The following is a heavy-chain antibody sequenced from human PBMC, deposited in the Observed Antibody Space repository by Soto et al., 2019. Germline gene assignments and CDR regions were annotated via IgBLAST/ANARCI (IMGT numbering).Heavy chain of an antibody. CDR3: ARSITFDWLFFDN. CDR1: GGSISRSNW. J-gene: IGHJ4*02. Sequence: SETLSLTCAVSGGSISRSNWWSWVRQPPGKGLEWIGEIYHSGSTNYHPSLKSRITISVDKSKNQFSLKLTSLTAADTAVYYCARSITFDWLFFDNWGQGTLVTVSS. V-gene: IGHV4-4*02. CDR2: IYHSGST. D-gene: IGHD3-9*01.